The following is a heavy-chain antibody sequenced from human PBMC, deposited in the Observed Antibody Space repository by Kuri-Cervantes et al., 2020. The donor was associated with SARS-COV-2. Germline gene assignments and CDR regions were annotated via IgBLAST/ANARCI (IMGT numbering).Heavy chain of an antibody. Sequence: SGTLSPTGTVFGGSIISYYWSWIRQPAGKGLEWIGRIYTSGSTNYNPPLKSRVTMSVDTSKKQFSLKLSSVPAADTAVYYCARYRNFPVMVRGGSGAFDIWGQGTMVTVSS. CDR1: GGSIISYY. CDR3: ARYRNFPVMVRGGSGAFDI. J-gene: IGHJ3*02. CDR2: IYTSGST. V-gene: IGHV4-4*07. D-gene: IGHD3-10*01.